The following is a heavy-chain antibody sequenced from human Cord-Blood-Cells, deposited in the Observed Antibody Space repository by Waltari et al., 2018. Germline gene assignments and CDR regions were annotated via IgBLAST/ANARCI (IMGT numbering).Heavy chain of an antibody. CDR3: ARRSGSGSYFDY. J-gene: IGHJ4*02. CDR2: IYYSGST. D-gene: IGHD1-26*01. Sequence: QLQLQESGPGLVKPSETLSLTCTVSGGSISSSSYYWGWIRQPPGKGLEWIGRIYYSGSTDYNPSLKSRVTISVDTSKNQFSLKLSSVTAADTAVYYCARRSGSGSYFDYWGQGTLVTVSS. V-gene: IGHV4-39*01. CDR1: GGSISSSSYY.